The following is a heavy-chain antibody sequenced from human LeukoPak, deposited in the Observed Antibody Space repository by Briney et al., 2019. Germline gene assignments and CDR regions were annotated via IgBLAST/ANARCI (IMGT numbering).Heavy chain of an antibody. CDR3: AGYSPEYYYFDY. CDR1: GGSISSYY. D-gene: IGHD2/OR15-2a*01. J-gene: IGHJ4*02. Sequence: PSETLSLTCTVSGGSISSYYWSWIRQPPGKGLEWIGYMYYSGSINYNPSLKSRVTIPVDTSKNLFSLKLSSVTAADTAVYYCAGYSPEYYYFDYWGPGTLVAVSS. V-gene: IGHV4-59*01. CDR2: MYYSGSI.